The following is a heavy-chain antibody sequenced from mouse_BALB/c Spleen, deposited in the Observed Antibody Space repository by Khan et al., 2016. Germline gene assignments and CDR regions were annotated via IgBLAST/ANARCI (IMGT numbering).Heavy chain of an antibody. CDR1: GFKIKDTY. D-gene: IGHD1-2*01. Sequence: VQLQQPGAELVKPGASVKLSCRASGFKIKDTYIHWVRQRPAQGLEWIGRIDPANGITDYDPKFQAKATITPDTSSNTAYLQVSSLTSEHTAVYYCARFVITTAASMDYWGQGTSVTVSS. V-gene: IGHV14-3*02. CDR3: ARFVITTAASMDY. CDR2: IDPANGIT. J-gene: IGHJ4*01.